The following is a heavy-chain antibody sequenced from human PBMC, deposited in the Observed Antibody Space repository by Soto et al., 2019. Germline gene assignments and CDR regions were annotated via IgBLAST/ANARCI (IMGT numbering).Heavy chain of an antibody. CDR1: GGSVRISTYY. V-gene: IGHV4-39*01. CDR3: TRHEGGAEDDRPLDY. D-gene: IGHD3-16*01. J-gene: IGHJ4*02. CDR2: IHYSGRT. Sequence: PSETLSLTFTVSGGSVRISTYYWGLIRQAPAKGLEWMERIHYSGRTHKHPALKRRVTLSVDTYTNQFSLKMTAVTAADTAVYYCTRHEGGAEDDRPLDYWGQGTLVTVSS.